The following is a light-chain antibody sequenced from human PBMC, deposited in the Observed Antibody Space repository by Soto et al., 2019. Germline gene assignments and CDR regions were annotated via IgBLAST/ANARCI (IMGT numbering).Light chain of an antibody. J-gene: IGKJ1*01. CDR3: QQYAGSRWT. CDR2: GTS. Sequence: DIVLTQSPGTLSLSPGERATLSCRASQSVGSAYLAWYQHKPGQAPRLLIYGTSSRATGIADRFTGSGSGTDFTLPISRLEPADFAVYYCQQYAGSRWTFGQGTKV. CDR1: QSVGSAY. V-gene: IGKV3-20*01.